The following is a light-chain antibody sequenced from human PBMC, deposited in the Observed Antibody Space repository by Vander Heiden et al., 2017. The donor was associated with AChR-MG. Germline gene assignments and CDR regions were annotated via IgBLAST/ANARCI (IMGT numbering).Light chain of an antibody. CDR3: QQSFRSPQT. CDR2: AAS. Sequence: DVQMTQSPSSLSASAGDRVTITCRSSRSIENFLNWYQQTPGKAPKLLIFAASHLQGGVPSRFAGSGSGTDFTLTISSLQPEDVATYYCQQSFRSPQTFGQGTKVEIK. CDR1: RSIENF. V-gene: IGKV1-39*01. J-gene: IGKJ1*01.